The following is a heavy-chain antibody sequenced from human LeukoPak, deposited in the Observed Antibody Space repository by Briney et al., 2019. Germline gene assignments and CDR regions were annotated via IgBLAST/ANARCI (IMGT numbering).Heavy chain of an antibody. Sequence: GGSLRLSCAASGFTFSSYGMSWVRQAPGKGLEWVSAISGSGGSTYYADSVKGRFTISRDNSKNTLYLQMNSLRAEDTAVYYCAKDQQYSRGTFDYWGQGTLVTVSS. J-gene: IGHJ4*02. CDR3: AKDQQYSRGTFDY. D-gene: IGHD6-6*01. V-gene: IGHV3-23*01. CDR1: GFTFSSYG. CDR2: ISGSGGST.